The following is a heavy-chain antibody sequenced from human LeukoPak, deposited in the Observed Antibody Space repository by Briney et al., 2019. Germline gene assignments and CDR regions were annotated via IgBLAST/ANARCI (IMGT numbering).Heavy chain of an antibody. CDR1: GGSISSLY. J-gene: IGHJ4*02. Sequence: SETLSLTCSVSGGSISSLYWSWIRQPPGKGLEGIGYIYYTGSTNYNPSLKSRVTMFVDMSKNQFSLRLSSVTAADTAVYYCARHRAYSSSSPFDYWGQGTLVTVSS. CDR3: ARHRAYSSSSPFDY. V-gene: IGHV4-59*08. D-gene: IGHD6-6*01. CDR2: IYYTGST.